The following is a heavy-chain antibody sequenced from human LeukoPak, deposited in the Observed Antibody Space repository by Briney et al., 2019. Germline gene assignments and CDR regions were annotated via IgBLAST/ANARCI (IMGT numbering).Heavy chain of an antibody. D-gene: IGHD3-9*01. J-gene: IGHJ4*02. CDR1: GGTFSSYA. CDR2: IIPIFGTA. Sequence: SVKASCKASGGTFSSYAISWVRQAPGQGLEWMGGIIPIFGTANYAQKFQGRVTITTDESTSTAYMELSSLRSEDTAVYYCARAEILTGYYPRYYFDYWGQGTLVTVSS. V-gene: IGHV1-69*05. CDR3: ARAEILTGYYPRYYFDY.